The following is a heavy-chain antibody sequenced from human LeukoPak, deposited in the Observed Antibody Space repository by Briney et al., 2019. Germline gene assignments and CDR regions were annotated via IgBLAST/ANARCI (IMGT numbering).Heavy chain of an antibody. CDR1: GYTFTGYY. CDR3: AREDLGSGSYYFDY. V-gene: IGHV1-2*02. D-gene: IGHD3-10*01. Sequence: ASVKVSCKASGYTFTGYYILWVRQAPGQGLEWMGWINPNSGGTNYAQKFQGRVTMTRDTSISTAYMELSRLRSDDTAVYYCAREDLGSGSYYFDYWGQGTLVTVSS. CDR2: INPNSGGT. J-gene: IGHJ4*02.